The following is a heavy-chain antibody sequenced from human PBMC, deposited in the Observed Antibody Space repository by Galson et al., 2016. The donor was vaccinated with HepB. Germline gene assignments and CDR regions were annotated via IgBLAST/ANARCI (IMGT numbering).Heavy chain of an antibody. D-gene: IGHD3-16*01. CDR1: GYTFTSYG. Sequence: SVKVSCKASGYTFTSYGISWVRQAPGQGLEWMGWISPNSGDTNYAQKFRGRVTLTRDTSITTSFLELDSLTSDDTATFYCARINAATLDAFDVWGQGTLVTVSS. J-gene: IGHJ3*01. V-gene: IGHV1-18*01. CDR2: ISPNSGDT. CDR3: ARINAATLDAFDV.